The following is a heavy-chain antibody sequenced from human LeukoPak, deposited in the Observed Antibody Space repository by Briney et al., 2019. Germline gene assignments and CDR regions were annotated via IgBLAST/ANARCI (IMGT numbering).Heavy chain of an antibody. Sequence: GGSLRLSCAASGFTSSSYGMHWVRQAPGKGLEWVAVISYDGSNKYYADSVKGRFTISRDNSKNTLYLQMNSLRAEDTAVYYCAKDYYDSSGYYYFTYWGQGTLVTVSS. J-gene: IGHJ4*02. V-gene: IGHV3-30*18. D-gene: IGHD3-22*01. CDR3: AKDYYDSSGYYYFTY. CDR2: ISYDGSNK. CDR1: GFTSSSYG.